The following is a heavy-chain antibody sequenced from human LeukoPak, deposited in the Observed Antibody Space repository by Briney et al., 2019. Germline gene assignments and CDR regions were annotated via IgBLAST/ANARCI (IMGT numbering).Heavy chain of an antibody. V-gene: IGHV3-23*01. CDR2: ITAIDGRT. J-gene: IGHJ6*02. Sequence: PGGSLRLPCVASGFTFSSTTMGWVRQAPGRGLEWVSSITAIDGRTYYADSVRGRFTISRDNSKNTLYLQMNSLRAEDTAVYYCAKGVGRVVNRYYYYGMDVWGQGTTVTVSS. D-gene: IGHD3-22*01. CDR3: AKGVGRVVNRYYYYGMDV. CDR1: GFTFSSTT.